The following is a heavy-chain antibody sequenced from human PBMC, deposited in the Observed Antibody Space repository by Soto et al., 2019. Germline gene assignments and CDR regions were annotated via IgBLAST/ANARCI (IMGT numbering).Heavy chain of an antibody. CDR1: GYTFTSYY. V-gene: IGHV1-46*01. Sequence: ASVKVSCKASGYTFTSYYMHWVRQAPGRGLEWMGIINPSGGSTRYAQKFQGRVTMTRDTSTSTVYMELSSLRSEDTAVYYCARDQGDSSGYYPPAFDIWGQGTMVTVSS. J-gene: IGHJ3*02. CDR3: ARDQGDSSGYYPPAFDI. CDR2: INPSGGST. D-gene: IGHD3-22*01.